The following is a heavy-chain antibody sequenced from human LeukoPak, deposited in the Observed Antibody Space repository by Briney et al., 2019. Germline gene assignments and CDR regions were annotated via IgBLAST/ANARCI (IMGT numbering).Heavy chain of an antibody. Sequence: SETLSLTCTVSGGSISSGSYYWSWIRQPAGKGLEWIGHIYTSGSTNYNPSLKSRVTISVDTSKNQFSRKLSSVTAADTAVYYCARGSSSSGWFDPWGQGTLVTVSS. V-gene: IGHV4-61*09. CDR1: GGSISSGSYY. J-gene: IGHJ5*02. CDR3: ARGSSSSGWFDP. D-gene: IGHD6-6*01. CDR2: IYTSGST.